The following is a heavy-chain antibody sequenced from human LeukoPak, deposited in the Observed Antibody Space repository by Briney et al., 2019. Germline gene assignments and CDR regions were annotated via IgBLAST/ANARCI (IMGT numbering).Heavy chain of an antibody. D-gene: IGHD6-19*01. V-gene: IGHV1-2*02. CDR3: ARELAVAGKRALGY. J-gene: IGHJ4*02. Sequence: PSASVKVSCKASGYTFTGYYMHWVRQAPGQGLEWMGWINPNSGGTNYAQKFQGRVTMTRDTSISTAYMELSRLRSDDTAVYYCARELAVAGKRALGYWGQGTLVTVSS. CDR2: INPNSGGT. CDR1: GYTFTGYY.